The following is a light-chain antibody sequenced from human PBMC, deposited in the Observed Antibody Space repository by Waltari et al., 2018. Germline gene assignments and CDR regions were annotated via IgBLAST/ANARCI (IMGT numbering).Light chain of an antibody. CDR2: DAS. V-gene: IGKV3-11*01. Sequence: EIVLPHSPATMSLSPVASATLSCWASQSVSSYLTWYQQKPGQAPRLLIYDASKRATGIPVRFSGSGSGTDFTLTISSLEPEDFAIYYCQQRSNWPLTFGPGTKVDIK. CDR3: QQRSNWPLT. CDR1: QSVSSY. J-gene: IGKJ3*01.